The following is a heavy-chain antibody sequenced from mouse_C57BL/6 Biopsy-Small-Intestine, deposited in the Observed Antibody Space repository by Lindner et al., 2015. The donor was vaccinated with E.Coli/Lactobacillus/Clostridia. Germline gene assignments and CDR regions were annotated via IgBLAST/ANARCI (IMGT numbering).Heavy chain of an antibody. V-gene: IGHV1-47*01. CDR2: FHPYDDAS. CDR3: ARDWGDVMDY. Sequence: VQLQESGAELVKPGASVKMSCMASGSTFTSHPIEWVKQIHGKSLEWIGSFHPYDDASKYNENFKDKASLTVDKSSNTVYLELSRLTSDDSAVYFCARDWGDVMDYWGQGTSVTVSS. D-gene: IGHD4-1*01. CDR1: GSTFTSHP. J-gene: IGHJ4*01.